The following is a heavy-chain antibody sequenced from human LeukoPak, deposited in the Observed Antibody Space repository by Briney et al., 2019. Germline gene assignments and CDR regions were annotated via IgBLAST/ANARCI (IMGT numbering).Heavy chain of an antibody. Sequence: GASVKVSRKASGGTFDSYAISWVRQAPGQGLEWMGRIIPILGITHDAQKFQGRVTITADRSTSTAYLELSSLRSEDSAVYYCARETTLSPYYFDYWGQGTLVTVFS. CDR2: IIPILGIT. J-gene: IGHJ4*02. V-gene: IGHV1-69*04. D-gene: IGHD4-11*01. CDR1: GGTFDSYA. CDR3: ARETTLSPYYFDY.